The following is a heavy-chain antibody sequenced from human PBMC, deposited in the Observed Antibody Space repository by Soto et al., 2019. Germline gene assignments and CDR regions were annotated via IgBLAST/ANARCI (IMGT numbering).Heavy chain of an antibody. Sequence: QVQLVESGGGVVQPGRSLRLSCAASGFTFSSYGMHWVRQAPGKGLEWVAVISYDGSNKYYADSVKGRFTISRDNSKNTLYLQMNSLKAEDTAVYYCENVYGGSSYGYFDYWGQGTLVTVSS. CDR1: GFTFSSYG. J-gene: IGHJ4*02. V-gene: IGHV3-30*18. D-gene: IGHD1-26*01. CDR3: ENVYGGSSYGYFDY. CDR2: ISYDGSNK.